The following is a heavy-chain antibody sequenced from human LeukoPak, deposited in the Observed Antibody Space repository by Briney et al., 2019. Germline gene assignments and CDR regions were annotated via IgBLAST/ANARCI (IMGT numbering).Heavy chain of an antibody. Sequence: GGSLRLSCAASAFTLRNYEMHWVRQAPGKGLEWVSYISSSGSGAFYADSVKGRFTISRDNAKNSLYLQMNSLRAEDTAVYYCARDQWDEDYFDYWGQGTLVTVSS. V-gene: IGHV3-48*03. D-gene: IGHD1-26*01. J-gene: IGHJ4*02. CDR3: ARDQWDEDYFDY. CDR2: ISSSGSGA. CDR1: AFTLRNYE.